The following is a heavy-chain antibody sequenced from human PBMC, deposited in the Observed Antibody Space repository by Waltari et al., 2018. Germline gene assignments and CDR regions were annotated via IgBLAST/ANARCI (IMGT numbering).Heavy chain of an antibody. D-gene: IGHD2-8*01. CDR2: ITGYDHV. Sequence: EVKLVESGGGLVKPGGSLRLACVTSGVNCSTYNMNWVRQAPGKGLEWLSSITGYDHVYVADSLKGRFTISRDNVKQTVYLQMDGLTGADTAIYYCARGITKGFESWGQGTLVTVSP. J-gene: IGHJ4*02. V-gene: IGHV3-21*02. CDR3: ARGITKGFES. CDR1: GVNCSTYN.